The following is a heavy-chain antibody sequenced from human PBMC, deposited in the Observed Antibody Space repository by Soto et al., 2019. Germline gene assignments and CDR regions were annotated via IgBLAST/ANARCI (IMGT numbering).Heavy chain of an antibody. CDR2: ISGSGGST. V-gene: IGHV3-23*01. Sequence: GSLRLSCAASGFTFSSYAMSWVRRAPGKGLEWVSAISGSGGSTYYADSVKGRFTISRDNSKNTLYLQMNSLRAEDTAVYYCAKDHRYSSSSVAEYFQHWGQGTLVTVSS. J-gene: IGHJ1*01. CDR3: AKDHRYSSSSVAEYFQH. CDR1: GFTFSSYA. D-gene: IGHD6-13*01.